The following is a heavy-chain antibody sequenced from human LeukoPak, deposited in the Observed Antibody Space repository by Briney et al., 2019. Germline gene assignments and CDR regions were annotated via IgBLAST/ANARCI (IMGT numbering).Heavy chain of an antibody. J-gene: IGHJ4*02. V-gene: IGHV3-23*01. CDR2: ISGSGGST. D-gene: IGHD6-19*01. CDR1: GFTSSTYA. Sequence: GGSLRLSCAASGFTSSTYAMSWVRQAPGKGLEWVSGISGSGGSTYYADSVRGRFTISRDNSKNTLYLQMNSLRADDTAVYYCARDLYQWYFDYWGQGTLVTVSS. CDR3: ARDLYQWYFDY.